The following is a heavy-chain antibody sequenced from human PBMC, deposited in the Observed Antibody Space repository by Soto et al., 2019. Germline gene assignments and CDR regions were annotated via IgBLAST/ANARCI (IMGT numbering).Heavy chain of an antibody. CDR2: ITGSGVST. J-gene: IGHJ1*01. CDR1: GFTFSSYA. V-gene: IGHV3-23*01. D-gene: IGHD2-15*01. CDR3: AKDRSCSGGSCYSGDYFQP. Sequence: EVQLLESGGGLVQPGGSLRLSCAASGFTFSSYAMSWVRQAPGKGLEWVSAITGSGVSTYYADSVKGRFTISRDNSKNTLYLQMKSPRAADTAVYYCAKDRSCSGGSCYSGDYFQPWGQGTLVTVSS.